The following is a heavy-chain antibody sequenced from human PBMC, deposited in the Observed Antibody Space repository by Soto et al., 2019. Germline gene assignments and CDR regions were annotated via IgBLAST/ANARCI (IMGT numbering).Heavy chain of an antibody. J-gene: IGHJ6*02. D-gene: IGHD2-15*01. CDR2: INHSGST. Sequence: PSETLSLTSALYSGSFRGYCGTWISQPPGKGLGWIGEINHSGSTNYNPSLKSRVTISVDTSKNQFSLKLSSVTAADTAVYYCARVFMRAAATDYYYGMAVWGQGTTVTVSS. V-gene: IGHV4-34*01. CDR1: SGSFRGYC. CDR3: ARVFMRAAATDYYYGMAV.